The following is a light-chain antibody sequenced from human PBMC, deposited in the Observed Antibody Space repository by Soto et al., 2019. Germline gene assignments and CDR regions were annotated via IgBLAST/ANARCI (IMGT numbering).Light chain of an antibody. Sequence: EIVLTQSPATLSFSPVERASLSCRASQSVSSYLAWYQQEPGQAPRLLIYDASNRASGIPARLSGSGSGTDFTLTISSLEPEDFAVYYCQQHSNWPTFGQGTRLEI. CDR3: QQHSNWPT. CDR2: DAS. CDR1: QSVSSY. V-gene: IGKV3-11*01. J-gene: IGKJ5*01.